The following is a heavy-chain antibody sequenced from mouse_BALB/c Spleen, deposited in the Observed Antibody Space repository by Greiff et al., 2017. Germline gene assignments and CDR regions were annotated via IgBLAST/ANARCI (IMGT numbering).Heavy chain of an antibody. J-gene: IGHJ2*01. D-gene: IGHD1-1*01. CDR3: ARIYGSSYDYFDY. CDR1: GYTFTSYW. Sequence: QVQLQQPGAELVKPGASVKLSCKASGYTFTSYWMHWVKQRPGQGLEWIGEINPSNGRTNYNEKFKSKATLTVDKSSSTAYMQLSSLTSEDSAVYYCARIYGSSYDYFDYWGQGTTLTVSS. V-gene: IGHV1S81*02. CDR2: INPSNGRT.